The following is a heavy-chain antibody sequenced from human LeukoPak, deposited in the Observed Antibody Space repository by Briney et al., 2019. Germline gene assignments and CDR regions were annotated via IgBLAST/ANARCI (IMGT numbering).Heavy chain of an antibody. CDR3: ARGYCSSTSCYYWFDP. D-gene: IGHD2-2*01. CDR1: GGTFSSYA. Sequence: SVKVSCKASGGTFSSYAISWVRQAPGQGPEWMGRIIPIFGIANYAQKFQGRVTITADKSTSTAYMELSSLRSEDTAVYYCARGYCSSTSCYYWFDPWGQGTLVTVSS. CDR2: IIPIFGIA. J-gene: IGHJ5*02. V-gene: IGHV1-69*04.